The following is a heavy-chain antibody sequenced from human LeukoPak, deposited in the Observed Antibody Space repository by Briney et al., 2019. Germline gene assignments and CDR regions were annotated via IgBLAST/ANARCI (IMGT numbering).Heavy chain of an antibody. D-gene: IGHD2-2*01. V-gene: IGHV1-18*01. CDR3: ARDVGDIVTIPAAISVP. CDR2: ISAYNGNT. Sequence: ASVKVSCKASGYTFSSCGISWVRQAPGQGLEWMGWISAYNGNTNYAQMVQGRVTMTTDTSTSTAYMEVRSLRSDGTAMYYCARDVGDIVTIPAAISVPWGQGTLVTVSS. J-gene: IGHJ5*02. CDR1: GYTFSSCG.